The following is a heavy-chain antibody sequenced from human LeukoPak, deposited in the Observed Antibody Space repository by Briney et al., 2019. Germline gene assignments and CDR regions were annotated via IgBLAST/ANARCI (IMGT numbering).Heavy chain of an antibody. CDR1: GYRFTSYW. CDR3: ARHQYSSGWYGAGDY. J-gene: IGHJ4*02. Sequence: GESLKISCKGSGYRFTSYWIGWVRQMPGKGLEWMGIIYPSDSDTRYSPSFQGQVTISADKSISTAYLQWSSLKASDTAMYYCARHQYSSGWYGAGDYWGQGTLVTVSS. V-gene: IGHV5-51*01. CDR2: IYPSDSDT. D-gene: IGHD6-19*01.